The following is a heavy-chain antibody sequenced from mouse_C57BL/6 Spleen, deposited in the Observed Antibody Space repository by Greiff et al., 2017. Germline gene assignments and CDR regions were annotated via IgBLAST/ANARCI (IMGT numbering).Heavy chain of an antibody. CDR2: IYPRSGNT. Sequence: QVQLKESGAELARPGASVKLSCKASGYTFTSYGISWVKQRTGQGLEWIGEIYPRSGNTYYNEKFKGKATLTADKSSSTAYMELRSLTSEDSAVYFCARGPIYYDYDGTPMDYWGQGTSVTVSS. CDR3: ARGPIYYDYDGTPMDY. D-gene: IGHD2-4*01. V-gene: IGHV1-81*01. CDR1: GYTFTSYG. J-gene: IGHJ4*01.